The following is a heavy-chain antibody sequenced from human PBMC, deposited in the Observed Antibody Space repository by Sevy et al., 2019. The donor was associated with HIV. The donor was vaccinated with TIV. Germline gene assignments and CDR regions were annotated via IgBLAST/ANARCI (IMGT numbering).Heavy chain of an antibody. D-gene: IGHD3-22*01. V-gene: IGHV3-33*01. Sequence: GESLKISCAASGFTFSSYGMHWVRQAPGKGLEWVAVIWYDGSNKYYADSVKGRFTISRDNSKNTLYLQMNSLRAEDTAVYYCAMNYYDSSGSSFFFDYWGQRTLVTVSS. CDR3: AMNYYDSSGSSFFFDY. CDR2: IWYDGSNK. CDR1: GFTFSSYG. J-gene: IGHJ4*02.